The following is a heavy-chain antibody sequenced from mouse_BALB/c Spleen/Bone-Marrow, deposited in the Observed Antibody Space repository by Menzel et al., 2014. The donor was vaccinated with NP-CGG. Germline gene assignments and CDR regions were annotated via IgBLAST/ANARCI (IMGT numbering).Heavy chain of an antibody. CDR3: ARGGGYDYGSWFAY. V-gene: IGHV5-6-5*01. CDR2: ISSGGGT. J-gene: IGHJ3*01. Sequence: LQQSGGGLVKPGGSLKLSCAASGFTFSSYAMSWVRQTPEKRLEWVASISSGGGTYYPDSVKGRFTISRDNARNILYLQMSSLRSEDTAMYYCARGGGYDYGSWFAYWGQGTLVTVSA. CDR1: GFTFSSYA. D-gene: IGHD2-4*01.